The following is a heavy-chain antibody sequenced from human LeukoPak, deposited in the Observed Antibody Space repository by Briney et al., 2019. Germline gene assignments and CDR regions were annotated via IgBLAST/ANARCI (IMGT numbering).Heavy chain of an antibody. CDR3: ASSERRLGTTHFDY. D-gene: IGHD7-27*01. J-gene: IGHJ4*02. Sequence: SETLSLTCTVSGGSISNYYWSWIRQPPGKGLQWIGYIYYSGSTNYNPSLKSRVTISVDTSKNQFSLKLSSVTAADTAVYYCASSERRLGTTHFDYWGQGTLVTVSS. CDR2: IYYSGST. CDR1: GGSISNYY. V-gene: IGHV4-59*01.